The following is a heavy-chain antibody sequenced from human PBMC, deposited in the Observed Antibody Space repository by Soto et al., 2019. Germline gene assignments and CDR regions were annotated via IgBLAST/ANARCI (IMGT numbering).Heavy chain of an antibody. CDR2: INHSGST. CDR3: ARQVLRYFDWLSSADGMDV. D-gene: IGHD3-9*01. CDR1: GGSFSGYY. Sequence: SETLSLTCAVYGGSFSGYYWSWIRQPPGKGLEWIGEINHSGSTNYNPSLKSRVTISVDTSKNQFSLKLSSVTAADTAVYYCARQVLRYFDWLSSADGMDVWGQGTTATVSS. J-gene: IGHJ6*02. V-gene: IGHV4-34*01.